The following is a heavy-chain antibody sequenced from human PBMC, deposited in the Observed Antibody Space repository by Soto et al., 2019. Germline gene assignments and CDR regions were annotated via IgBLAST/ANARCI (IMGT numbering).Heavy chain of an antibody. J-gene: IGHJ6*02. V-gene: IGHV3-30*18. CDR3: AKDPSRLLWFGELGMDV. D-gene: IGHD3-10*01. CDR1: GFTFSSYG. CDR2: RSYDGSNK. Sequence: SLRLSCAASGFTFSSYGMHWVRQAPGKGLEWVAVRSYDGSNKYYADSVKGRFTISRDNSKNTLYLQMNSLRAEDTAVYYCAKDPSRLLWFGELGMDVWGQGTTVTVS.